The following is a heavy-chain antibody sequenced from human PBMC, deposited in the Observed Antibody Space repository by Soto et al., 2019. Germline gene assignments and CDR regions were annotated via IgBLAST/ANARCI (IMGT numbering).Heavy chain of an antibody. CDR3: ASDSSGYHQH. D-gene: IGHD3-22*01. Sequence: SETLSLTCSVAGDSNNSDDYWGWIRQPPGKGLEGIGYIYYSGSTNYNPSLKSRVTMSVDTSKNQFSLKLSSVTAADTAVYYCASDSSGYHQHWGRGTLVTVSS. V-gene: IGHV4-61*08. J-gene: IGHJ1*01. CDR1: GDSNNSDDY. CDR2: IYYSGST.